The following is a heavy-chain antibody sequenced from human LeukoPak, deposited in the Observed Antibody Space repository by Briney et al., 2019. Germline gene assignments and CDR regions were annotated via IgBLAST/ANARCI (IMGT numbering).Heavy chain of an antibody. V-gene: IGHV4-59*01. J-gene: IGHJ6*03. CDR3: ARDRIAARPPYYYYMDV. CDR2: IYYSGST. CDR1: GGSISSYY. Sequence: PSETLSLTCTVSGGSISSYYWSWIRQPPGKGQEWMGYIYYSGSTNSNPSLKSRVTISVDASKNQSSLMLSSVTAADTAVYYCARDRIAARPPYYYYMDVWGKGTTVTVSS. D-gene: IGHD6-6*01.